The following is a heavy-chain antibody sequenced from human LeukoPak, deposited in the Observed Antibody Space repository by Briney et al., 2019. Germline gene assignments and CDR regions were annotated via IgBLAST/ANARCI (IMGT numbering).Heavy chain of an antibody. J-gene: IGHJ4*02. CDR1: GFTFSSYA. Sequence: GGSLRLSCSASGFTFSSYAMHWVRQAPGKGLEYVSAISSNGGSTYYAGSVKGRFTVSRDNSKNTLYLQMSSLRAEDTAVYYCARELFSSGSCPDGWGQGTLVTVSS. CDR3: ARELFSSGSCPDG. D-gene: IGHD3-10*01. V-gene: IGHV3-64D*06. CDR2: ISSNGGST.